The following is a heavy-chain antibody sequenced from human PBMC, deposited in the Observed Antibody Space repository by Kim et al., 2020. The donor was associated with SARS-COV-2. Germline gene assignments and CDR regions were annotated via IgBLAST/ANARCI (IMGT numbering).Heavy chain of an antibody. J-gene: IGHJ6*02. Sequence: GGSLRLSCAASGFTFSSYGMHWVRQAPGKGLEWVAVISYDGSNKYYADSVKGRFTISRDNSKNTLYLQMNSLRAEDTAVYYCAKDIVLSSSWSRNYYYGMDVWGQGTTVTVSS. CDR1: GFTFSSYG. V-gene: IGHV3-30*18. CDR2: ISYDGSNK. D-gene: IGHD6-13*01. CDR3: AKDIVLSSSWSRNYYYGMDV.